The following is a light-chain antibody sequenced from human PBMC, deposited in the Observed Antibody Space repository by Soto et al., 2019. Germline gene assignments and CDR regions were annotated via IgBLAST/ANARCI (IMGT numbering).Light chain of an antibody. V-gene: IGKV1-5*03. CDR1: QSISSW. Sequence: DIPMTQSPSTLSASVGDRVTITCRAGQSISSWLAWYQQKPGKAPKLLIYEASGLESGVPSRFSGSGSGTEFTLTISSLQPDDFATYYCQQYNNYYAFGQGTKLEIK. CDR2: EAS. CDR3: QQYNNYYA. J-gene: IGKJ2*01.